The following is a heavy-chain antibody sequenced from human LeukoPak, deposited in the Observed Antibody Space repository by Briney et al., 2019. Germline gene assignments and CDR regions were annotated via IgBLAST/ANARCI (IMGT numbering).Heavy chain of an antibody. V-gene: IGHV4-59*01. CDR3: ARTDYYGSGSYHLDFDY. D-gene: IGHD3-10*01. CDR1: GASISSYY. J-gene: IGHJ4*02. CDR2: IYYSGST. Sequence: SETLSLTCTVSGASISSYYWSWIRQPPGKGLEWIGYIYYSGSTNYSPSLKSRVTISVDTSKNQFSLRLSSVTAADTAVYYCARTDYYGSGSYHLDFDYWGQGTLVTVSS.